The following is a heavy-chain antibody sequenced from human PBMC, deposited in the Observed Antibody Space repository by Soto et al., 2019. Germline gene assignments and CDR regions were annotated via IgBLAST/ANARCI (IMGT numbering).Heavy chain of an antibody. J-gene: IGHJ6*03. CDR2: IIPILGIA. V-gene: IGHV1-69*02. CDR1: GGTFSSYT. Sequence: ASVKVSCKASGGTFSSYTISWVRQAPGQGLEWMGRIIPILGIANYAQKFQGRVTITADKSTSTAYMELSSLRSEDTAVYYCARGYCSGGSCLRYMDVWGKGTTVIVSS. CDR3: ARGYCSGGSCLRYMDV. D-gene: IGHD2-15*01.